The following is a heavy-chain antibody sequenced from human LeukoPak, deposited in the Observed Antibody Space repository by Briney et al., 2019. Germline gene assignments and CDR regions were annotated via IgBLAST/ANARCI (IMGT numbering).Heavy chain of an antibody. CDR1: GGSISSGSYY. Sequence: SQTLSLTCTVSGGSISSGSYYWSWDRQPAGRGVEWVGRIYTSGSTNYNPSLKSRVTISVETSKNQFSLKLSSVTAADTAVYYCARGVYYDFWSGYFNNWFDPWGQGTLVTVSS. D-gene: IGHD3-3*01. V-gene: IGHV4-61*02. CDR2: IYTSGST. J-gene: IGHJ5*02. CDR3: ARGVYYDFWSGYFNNWFDP.